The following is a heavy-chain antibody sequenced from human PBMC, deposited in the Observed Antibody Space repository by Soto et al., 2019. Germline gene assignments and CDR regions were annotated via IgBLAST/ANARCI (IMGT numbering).Heavy chain of an antibody. J-gene: IGHJ5*02. D-gene: IGHD3-3*01. CDR2: ILYSGST. CDR1: GGSVSSGSYY. CDR3: ARGGRYDFWSGYYFLRWFDP. V-gene: IGHV4-61*01. Sequence: PSETLSLTCTVSGGSVSSGSYYWSWIRQPPGKGLEWLGYILYSGSTNYNPSLKSRVTISVDTSKNQFSLKLSSVTAADTAVYYCARGGRYDFWSGYYFLRWFDPWGQGTLVTVSS.